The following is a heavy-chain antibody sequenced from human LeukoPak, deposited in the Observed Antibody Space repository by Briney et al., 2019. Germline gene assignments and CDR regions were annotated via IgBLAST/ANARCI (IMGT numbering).Heavy chain of an antibody. V-gene: IGHV3-23*01. J-gene: IGHJ4*02. D-gene: IGHD3-22*01. CDR2: ISASGGST. CDR3: AKHYYDSSGYLHY. Sequence: GGSLRLSCAASGFTFSSYGMSWVRQAPGEGLEWVSVISASGGSTYYADSVKGRFTISRDKSKNTLHLQMNSLRAEDTAVYYCAKHYYDSSGYLHYWGQGTLVTVSS. CDR1: GFTFSSYG.